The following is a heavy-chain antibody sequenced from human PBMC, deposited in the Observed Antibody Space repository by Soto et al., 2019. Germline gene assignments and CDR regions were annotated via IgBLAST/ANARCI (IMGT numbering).Heavy chain of an antibody. Sequence: ASVKVSCKASGYTFTSYDINWVRQATGQGLEWMGWMNPNSGNTGYAQKFQGRVTMTRNTSISTAYMELSSLRSEDAAVYYCARVLLWFGEHHYYYFGMDVWGQGTTVTVYS. J-gene: IGHJ6*02. V-gene: IGHV1-8*01. CDR3: ARVLLWFGEHHYYYFGMDV. CDR2: MNPNSGNT. CDR1: GYTFTSYD. D-gene: IGHD3-10*01.